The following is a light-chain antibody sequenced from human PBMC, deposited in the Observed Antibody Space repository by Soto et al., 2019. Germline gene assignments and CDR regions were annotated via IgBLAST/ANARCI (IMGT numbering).Light chain of an antibody. CDR2: EGS. CDR1: SSDVGSYNL. Sequence: QSALTQPASVSGSPGQSITISCTGTSSDVGSYNLVSWYQQHPGKAPNLMIYEGSKRHSGVSNRFSGSKSGNTASLTISGLQAEDEADYYCCSYAGSSTPFGGGTKVTVL. V-gene: IGLV2-23*01. J-gene: IGLJ3*02. CDR3: CSYAGSSTP.